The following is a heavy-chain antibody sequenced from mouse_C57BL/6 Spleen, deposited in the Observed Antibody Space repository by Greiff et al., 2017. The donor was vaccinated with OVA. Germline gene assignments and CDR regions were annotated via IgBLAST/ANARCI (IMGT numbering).Heavy chain of an antibody. D-gene: IGHD3-2*02. CDR1: GYTFTEYT. J-gene: IGHJ2*01. V-gene: IGHV1-62-2*01. Sequence: VKLMESGAELVKPGASVKLSCKASGYTFTEYTIHWVKQRSGQGLEWIGWFYPGSGSIKYNEKFKDKATLTADKSSSTVYMELSRLTSEDSAVYFCARHEETAQAIDYWGQGTTLTVSS. CDR2: FYPGSGSI. CDR3: ARHEETAQAIDY.